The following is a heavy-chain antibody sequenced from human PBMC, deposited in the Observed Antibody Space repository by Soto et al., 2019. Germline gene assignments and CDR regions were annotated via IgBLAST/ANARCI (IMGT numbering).Heavy chain of an antibody. Sequence: EVQLLESGGGLVQPGGSLSLSCAASAFTFNNYAMSWVRQAPGKGLEWVSGIGGSGRTTYYADSVKGRFTISRDNSNNTVFLQRNSLRDEDTTVYYCAKSRYSDRSGGFYGYWGQGTQVTVSS. J-gene: IGHJ4*02. V-gene: IGHV3-23*01. CDR1: AFTFNNYA. D-gene: IGHD3-22*01. CDR3: AKSRYSDRSGGFYGY. CDR2: IGGSGRTT.